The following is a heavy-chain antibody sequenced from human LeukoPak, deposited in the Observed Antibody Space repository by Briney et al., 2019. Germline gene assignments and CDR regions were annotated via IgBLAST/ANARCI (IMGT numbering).Heavy chain of an antibody. CDR2: INPNSGGT. D-gene: IGHD2-15*01. CDR1: GYTFTGYY. J-gene: IGHJ4*02. Sequence: GASVKVSCTASGYTFTGYYMHWVRQAPGHGLEWMGWINPNSGGTNYEQKFQGRVTMTRDTSISTAYMELSRLRSDDTAVYYCARAEVVAPFDYWGQGTLVTVSS. V-gene: IGHV1-2*02. CDR3: ARAEVVAPFDY.